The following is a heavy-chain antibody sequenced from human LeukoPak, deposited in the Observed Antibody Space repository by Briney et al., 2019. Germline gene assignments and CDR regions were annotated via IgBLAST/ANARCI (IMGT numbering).Heavy chain of an antibody. CDR3: ARDHNWVVDY. CDR1: GGTFSSYA. CDR2: IIPIFGTA. J-gene: IGHJ4*02. V-gene: IGHV1-69*13. D-gene: IGHD1-1*01. Sequence: ASVKVSCKASGGTFSSYAISWVRQAPGQGLEWMGGIIPIFGTANYAQKFQGRVTITADESTSTAYMALRSLRSDDTAVYYCARDHNWVVDYWGQGTLVTVSS.